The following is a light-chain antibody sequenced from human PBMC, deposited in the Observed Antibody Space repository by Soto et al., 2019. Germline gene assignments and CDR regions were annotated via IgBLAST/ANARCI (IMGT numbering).Light chain of an antibody. CDR2: DVS. V-gene: IGLV2-14*01. CDR1: SSDVGGYNY. CDR3: CSYTGRSTLV. J-gene: IGLJ2*01. Sequence: QSALTQPASVSGSPGQSITISCTGTSSDVGGYNYVSWYQQHPGKAPKLMIYDVSNRPSGVSNRFSGSKSGNTASLTISGLQAEDEADYYCCSYTGRSTLVFGGGTKLTVL.